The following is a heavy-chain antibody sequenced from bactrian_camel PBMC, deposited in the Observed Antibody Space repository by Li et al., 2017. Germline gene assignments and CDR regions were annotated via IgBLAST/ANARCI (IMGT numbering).Heavy chain of an antibody. CDR1: GFTFSSYY. CDR2: IYSDGSRE. Sequence: VQLVESGGGLVQPGGSLRLSCAASGFTFSSYYMYWVRRAPGKGLEWVSSIYSDGSREVYSSFVKGRFAISKDNAENTVYLQMNSLKSEDTALYYCATCSPTETQYSDSDHWGHGTQVTVS. J-gene: IGHJ4*01. CDR3: ATCSPTETQYSDSDH. D-gene: IGHD4*01. V-gene: IGHV3-2*01.